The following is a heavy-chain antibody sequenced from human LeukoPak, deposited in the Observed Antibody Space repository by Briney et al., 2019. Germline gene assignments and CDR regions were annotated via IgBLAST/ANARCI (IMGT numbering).Heavy chain of an antibody. D-gene: IGHD1-26*01. CDR1: GFTFSSYV. J-gene: IGHJ4*02. V-gene: IGHV3-23*01. CDR2: ISGSGYST. CDR3: ARGRFGFAYSRGSPPRYFDY. Sequence: PGGSLRLSCAASGFTFSSYVMSWVRQAPGKGLEWVSGISGSGYSTYYADSVKGRFTISRDNTKNTLYLQMNSLRPEDTAVYYCARGRFGFAYSRGSPPRYFDYWGQGTLVTVSS.